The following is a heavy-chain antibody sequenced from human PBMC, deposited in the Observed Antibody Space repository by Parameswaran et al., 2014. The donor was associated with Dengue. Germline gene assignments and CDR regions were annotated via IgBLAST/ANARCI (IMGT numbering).Heavy chain of an antibody. V-gene: IGHV3-7*03. D-gene: IGHD3-10*01. CDR3: ARDRYYGSGSYPPGNYYGMDV. CDR2: IKQDGSEK. Sequence: GESLKISCAASGFTFSSYWMSWVRQAPGKGLEWVANIKQDGSEKYYVDSVKGRFTISRDNAKNSLYLQMNSLRAEDTAVYYCARDRYYGSGSYPPGNYYGMDVWGQGTTVTVSS. J-gene: IGHJ6*02. CDR1: GFTFSSYW.